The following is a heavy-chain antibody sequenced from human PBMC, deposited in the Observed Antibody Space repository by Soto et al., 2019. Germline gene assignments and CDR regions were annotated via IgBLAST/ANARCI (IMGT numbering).Heavy chain of an antibody. CDR2: IYYSGST. CDR3: ARVHYAFWSGYFEF. J-gene: IGHJ4*02. CDR1: GGSISSYY. Sequence: SETLSLPCTVSGGSISSYYWIWIRQPPGKGLEWIGYIYYSGSTNYNPSLKRRVTISVDTSKNQFSLKLSSVTAADTAVYYCARVHYAFWSGYFEFWGQGTLVTVSS. V-gene: IGHV4-59*01. D-gene: IGHD3-3*01.